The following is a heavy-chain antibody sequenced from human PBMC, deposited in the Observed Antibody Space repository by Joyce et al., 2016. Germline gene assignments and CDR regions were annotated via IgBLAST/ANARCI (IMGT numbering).Heavy chain of an antibody. CDR1: GFSVRGSA. J-gene: IGHJ3*01. CDR2: IRSKANGYTT. CDR3: TRLGASDAFDV. Sequence: EVQLMESGGGLVQPGRSLKLSCAASGFSVRGSAMHWVRQASGKGLEWVGRIRSKANGYTTAYGVSVNGRITISRDDSKNTAYLQMNSLKIEDTGVYFCTRLGASDAFDVWGQGTMVTVSS. D-gene: IGHD1-26*01. V-gene: IGHV3-73*02.